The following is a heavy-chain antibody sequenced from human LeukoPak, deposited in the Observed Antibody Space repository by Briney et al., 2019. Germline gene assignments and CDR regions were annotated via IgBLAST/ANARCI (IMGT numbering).Heavy chain of an antibody. CDR2: IYSGGST. V-gene: IGHV3-53*01. CDR1: GFTVSSNY. D-gene: IGHD3/OR15-3a*01. J-gene: IGHJ3*01. Sequence: GGSLRLSCAASGFTVSSNYTSWVRQAPGKGLEWVSVIYSGGSTYYADSLKGRFTISRDNSKNTLYLQMDSLRAEDTAVYYCAKWDWTMWGQGTMVTVSS. CDR3: AKWDWTM.